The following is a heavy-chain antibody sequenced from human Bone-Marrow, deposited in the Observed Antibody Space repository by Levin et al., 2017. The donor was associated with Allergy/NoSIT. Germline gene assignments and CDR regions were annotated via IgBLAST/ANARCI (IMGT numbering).Heavy chain of an antibody. CDR1: GFSLSPSGVG. V-gene: IGHV2-5*02. CDR3: AHRRVDCSGGSCFAWGFEY. D-gene: IGHD2-15*01. Sequence: SGPTLVKPTQTLTLTCTFSGFSLSPSGVGMGWIRQPPGKALEWLALIYWDDDKRYSPSLKSRLTITKDTSKNQVVLTMTNMDPVDTATYYCAHRRVDCSGGSCFAWGFEYWGQGTLVTVSS. CDR2: IYWDDDK. J-gene: IGHJ4*02.